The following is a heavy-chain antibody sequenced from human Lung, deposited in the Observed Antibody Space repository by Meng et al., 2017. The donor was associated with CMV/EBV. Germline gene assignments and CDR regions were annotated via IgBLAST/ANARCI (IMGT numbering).Heavy chain of an antibody. V-gene: IGHV1-3*04. Sequence: SCKASGYTFISYAMHWVRQAHGQRLEWMGWINTGNGDTKYSQNFQGRVTITRDTSASTAFMELSSLNSEDTAVYYCARTSGTYNYIYWGQGTLVTVSS. J-gene: IGHJ4*02. CDR2: INTGNGDT. CDR1: GYTFISYA. CDR3: ARTSGTYNYIY. D-gene: IGHD3-10*01.